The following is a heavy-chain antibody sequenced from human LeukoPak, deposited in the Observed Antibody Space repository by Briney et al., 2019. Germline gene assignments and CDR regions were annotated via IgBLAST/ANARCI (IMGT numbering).Heavy chain of an antibody. D-gene: IGHD3-22*01. V-gene: IGHV5-51*01. Sequence: ESLNISCTAAGYSITSYWIGWVRQMPGKGLEWMGIIYPGDSDTRYSPSFQGQVTISADKSISTAYLQWSSLKASDTAMYYCARRTYYYDSSGYYLLDYWGQGTLVTVSS. CDR3: ARRTYYYDSSGYYLLDY. CDR2: IYPGDSDT. J-gene: IGHJ4*02. CDR1: GYSITSYW.